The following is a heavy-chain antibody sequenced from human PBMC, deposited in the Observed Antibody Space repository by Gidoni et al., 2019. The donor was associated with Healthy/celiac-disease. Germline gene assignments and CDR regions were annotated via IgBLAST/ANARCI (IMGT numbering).Heavy chain of an antibody. J-gene: IGHJ4*02. Sequence: EVQLVESGGGLVQPGGSVRLACPASGFTVSSNYRSWVRQAPGKGLEWVSVIYSGGSTYYADSVKGRFTISRDNSKNTLYLQMNSLRAEDTAVYYCARRVYFDYWGQGTLVTVSS. V-gene: IGHV3-66*01. CDR3: ARRVYFDY. CDR1: GFTVSSNY. CDR2: IYSGGST.